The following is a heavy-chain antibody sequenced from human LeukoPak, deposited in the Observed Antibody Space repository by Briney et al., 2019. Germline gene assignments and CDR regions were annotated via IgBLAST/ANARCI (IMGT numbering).Heavy chain of an antibody. D-gene: IGHD2-15*01. CDR3: AKDLSLATPLFGQRGGWFDP. CDR1: GFTVSSNY. CDR2: IYSGGST. V-gene: IGHV3-66*01. Sequence: GGSLRLSCAASGFTVSSNYMSWVRQAPGKGLEWVSVIYSGGSTYYADSVKGRFTISRDNSKNTLYLQMNSLRAEDTAVYYCAKDLSLATPLFGQRGGWFDPWGQGTLVTVSS. J-gene: IGHJ5*02.